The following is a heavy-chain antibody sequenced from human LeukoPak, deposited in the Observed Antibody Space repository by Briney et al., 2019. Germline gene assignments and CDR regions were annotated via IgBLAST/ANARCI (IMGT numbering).Heavy chain of an antibody. CDR1: GFTFSDCY. CDR2: ISSSGSTI. Sequence: PGGSLRLSCAASGFTFSDCYMSWIRQAPGKGLEWVSYISSSGSTIYYADSVKGRFTISRDNAKNSLYLQMNSLRAEDTAVYYCARDREVYYDFWSGSYGMDVWGQGTTVTVSS. CDR3: ARDREVYYDFWSGSYGMDV. V-gene: IGHV3-11*01. J-gene: IGHJ6*02. D-gene: IGHD3-3*01.